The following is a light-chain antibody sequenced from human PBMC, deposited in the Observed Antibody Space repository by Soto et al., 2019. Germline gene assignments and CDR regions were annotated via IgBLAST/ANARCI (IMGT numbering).Light chain of an antibody. V-gene: IGLV2-14*03. CDR1: SSDVGGAYNY. CDR2: DVN. Sequence: QSALTQPASVSGSPGQSISISCTGTSSDVGGAYNYVSWYQHHPDKAPKLVIFDVNNRPSGVSNRFSGSKSGNTASLTISGLQAEDEADYYCCSYTSTSTYVFGTGTRSPS. CDR3: CSYTSTSTYV. J-gene: IGLJ1*01.